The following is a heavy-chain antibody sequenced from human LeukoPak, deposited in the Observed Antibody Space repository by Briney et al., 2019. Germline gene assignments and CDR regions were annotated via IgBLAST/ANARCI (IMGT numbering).Heavy chain of an antibody. CDR2: KNPNSGRT. J-gene: IGHJ6*02. CDR3: ARGPVGSHGMDV. CDR1: GYTFTSYD. V-gene: IGHV1-8*01. D-gene: IGHD3-10*01. Sequence: ASVTVSCKASGYTFTSYDINWVRQATGQGLEWMGFKNPNSGRTGFAQKFQGRFTMTTDTSISTAYMELSSLTSEDTAVYYCARGPVGSHGMDVWGQGTTVTVSS.